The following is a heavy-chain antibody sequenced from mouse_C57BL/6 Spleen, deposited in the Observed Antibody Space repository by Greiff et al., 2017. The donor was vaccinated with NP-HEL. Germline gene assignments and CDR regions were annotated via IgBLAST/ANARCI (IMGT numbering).Heavy chain of an antibody. J-gene: IGHJ2*01. D-gene: IGHD2-3*01. CDR1: GFNIKDYY. Sequence: EVQLQQSGAELVKPGASVKLSCTASGFNIKDYYMHWVKQRTEQGLEWIGRIDPEDGETKYAPKFQGKATITADTSSNTAYLQISSLTSEDTAVYYCGVPFYDGYYGYYFDYWGQGTTLTVSS. CDR3: GVPFYDGYYGYYFDY. V-gene: IGHV14-2*01. CDR2: IDPEDGET.